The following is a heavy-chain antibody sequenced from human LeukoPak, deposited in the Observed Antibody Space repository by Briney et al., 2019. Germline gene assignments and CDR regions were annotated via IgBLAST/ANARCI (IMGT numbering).Heavy chain of an antibody. Sequence: GGSLRLSCAASGFTFSSYWMSWVRQAPGKGLEWVATIRQDGSEKHYVDSVEGRFTVSRDNAENSLHLQMSNLRAEDTAIYYCVRGCGRASCPYYFDFWGQGALVTVFS. CDR2: IRQDGSEK. CDR3: VRGCGRASCPYYFDF. J-gene: IGHJ4*02. CDR1: GFTFSSYW. D-gene: IGHD2-21*01. V-gene: IGHV3-7*03.